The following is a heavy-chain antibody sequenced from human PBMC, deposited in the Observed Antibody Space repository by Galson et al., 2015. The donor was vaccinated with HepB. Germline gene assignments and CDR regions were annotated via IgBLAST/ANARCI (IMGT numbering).Heavy chain of an antibody. CDR2: ISAYNGNT. D-gene: IGHD6-13*01. V-gene: IGHV1-18*01. CDR3: ARAGAAAGNFRGDY. Sequence: SVKVSCKASGYTFTSYGISWVRQTPGQGLEWMGWISAYNGNTNYAQKLQGRVTMTTDTSTGTAYMELRSLRSDDTAVYYCARAGAAAGNFRGDYWGQGTLVTVSS. J-gene: IGHJ4*02. CDR1: GYTFTSYG.